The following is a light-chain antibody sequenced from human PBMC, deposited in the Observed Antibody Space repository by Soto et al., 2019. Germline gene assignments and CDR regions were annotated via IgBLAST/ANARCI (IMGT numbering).Light chain of an antibody. V-gene: IGLV2-8*01. CDR2: DVN. CDR3: SSYAGGNNLL. CDR1: SSDVGNYNY. Sequence: QSALTQPPSASGSPGQSVTISCTGTSSDVGNYNYVSWYQKHPGKAPKLMIYDVNKRPSGVPDRFSGSKSDNTASLTVSGLQADDEAEYYCSSYAGGNNLLFGGGTKLTVL. J-gene: IGLJ2*01.